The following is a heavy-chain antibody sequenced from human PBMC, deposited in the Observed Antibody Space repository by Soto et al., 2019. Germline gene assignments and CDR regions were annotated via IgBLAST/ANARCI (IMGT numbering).Heavy chain of an antibody. CDR2: IFSNDEK. CDR3: ARSRNYDFWSGQDSPNWFDP. Sequence: QVTLKESGPVLVKPTETLTLTCTVSGFSLSNARMGVSWIRQPPGKALEWLAHIFSNDEKSYSTSLKSRLTISKDTSKCKVVLTMTNMDPVDTATYYCARSRNYDFWSGQDSPNWFDPWGQGTLVTVSS. V-gene: IGHV2-26*01. CDR1: GFSLSNARMG. J-gene: IGHJ5*02. D-gene: IGHD3-3*01.